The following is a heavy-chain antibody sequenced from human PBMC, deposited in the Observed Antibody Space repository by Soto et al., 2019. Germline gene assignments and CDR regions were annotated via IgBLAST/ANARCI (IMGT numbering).Heavy chain of an antibody. V-gene: IGHV4-31*03. CDR2: ISASGST. CDR3: ARRDRSGFSYWLDT. J-gene: IGHJ5*02. CDR1: GGSISDGYY. D-gene: IGHD3-22*01. Sequence: FLTCTVSGGSISDGYYWTWIRQHPGKGLEWIGSISASGSTSYNPSLKSRLTVSVDKSKNQFSLNLRSVTAADTAVYYCARRDRSGFSYWLDTWGQGTLVTVS.